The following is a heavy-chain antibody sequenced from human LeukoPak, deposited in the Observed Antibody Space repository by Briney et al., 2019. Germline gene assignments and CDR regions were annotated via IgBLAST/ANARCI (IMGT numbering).Heavy chain of an antibody. D-gene: IGHD6-13*01. J-gene: IGHJ2*01. V-gene: IGHV2-70*11. CDR1: GFSLSTSGMC. CDR2: IDWDDDK. CDR3: ARMGIAAAGIGQVGWYFDL. Sequence: SGPTLVNPTQTLTLTCTFSGFSLSTSGMCVSWIRQPPGKALEWLARIDWDDDKYYSTSLKTRLTISKDTSKNQVVLTMTNMDPVDTATYYCARMGIAAAGIGQVGWYFDLWGRGTLVTVSS.